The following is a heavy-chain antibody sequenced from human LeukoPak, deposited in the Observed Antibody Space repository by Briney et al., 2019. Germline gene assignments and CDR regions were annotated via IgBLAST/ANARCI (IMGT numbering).Heavy chain of an antibody. CDR2: IYTSGST. Sequence: PSETLSLTCTVSGGSISSYYWSWIRQPAGKGLEWIGRIYTSGSTNYNPSLKSRVTMSVDTSKNQFSLKLSSVTAADTAVYYCARDFGVVRPYDYYYYMDVWGKGTTVTVSS. CDR3: ARDFGVVRPYDYYYYMDV. V-gene: IGHV4-4*07. D-gene: IGHD3-3*01. CDR1: GGSISSYY. J-gene: IGHJ6*03.